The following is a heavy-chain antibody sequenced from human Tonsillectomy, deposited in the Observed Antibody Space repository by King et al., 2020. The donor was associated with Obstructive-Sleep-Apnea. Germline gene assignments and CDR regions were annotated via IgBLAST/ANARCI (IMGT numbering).Heavy chain of an antibody. CDR3: AGVPDITGWSGWFDP. V-gene: IGHV4-39*07. J-gene: IGHJ5*02. CDR1: GGSISSSSYY. D-gene: IGHD6-19*01. Sequence: QLQESGPGLVKPSETLSLTCTVSGGSISSSSYYWGWIRQPPGKGLEWIGSIYYSGSTNYNPSLKSRVTISIDTSKNPFSLKLSSVTAADTAVYYCAGVPDITGWSGWFDPWGQGTLVTVSS. CDR2: IYYSGST.